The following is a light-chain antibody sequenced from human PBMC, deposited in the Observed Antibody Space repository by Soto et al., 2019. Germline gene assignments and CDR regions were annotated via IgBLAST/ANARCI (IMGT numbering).Light chain of an antibody. CDR1: QSVSGY. Sequence: QSGGPLVISPRERAALSCRASQSVSGYLAWYQQKPGQAPRLLIYGASNRATGIPARFSGSGSGTDFTLTISSLEPEDFAVYYCQQYGGSPITFGLGTRLEI. CDR2: GAS. V-gene: IGKV3-11*01. J-gene: IGKJ5*01. CDR3: QQYGGSPIT.